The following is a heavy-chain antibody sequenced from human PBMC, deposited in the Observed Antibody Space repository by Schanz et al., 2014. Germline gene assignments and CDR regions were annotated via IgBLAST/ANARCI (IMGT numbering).Heavy chain of an antibody. Sequence: EVQLVESGGGLAQPGGSLRLSCATSGFTFITYTMNWVRQTPGKGLEWVSFISSSGTSIYYADSVKGRFTISRDNAKNSLYLQMNSLRAEDTAVYYCARSRGFDSIFDFWGRGTLVTVSS. CDR1: GFTFITYT. V-gene: IGHV3-48*01. J-gene: IGHJ4*02. CDR3: ARSRGFDSIFDF. CDR2: ISSSGTSI. D-gene: IGHD5-12*01.